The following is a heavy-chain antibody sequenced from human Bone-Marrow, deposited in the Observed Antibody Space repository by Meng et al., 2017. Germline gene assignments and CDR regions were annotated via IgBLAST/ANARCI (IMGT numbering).Heavy chain of an antibody. D-gene: IGHD2-15*01. CDR3: ARGRVVAATNPKFDY. CDR1: GGSFSGYY. CDR2: INHSGST. V-gene: IGHV4-34*01. Sequence: QVRLQKGGAGLLKPSETLSLSCAVYGGSFSGYYWSWIRQPPGKGLEWIGEINHSGSTNYNPSLKSRVTISVDTSKNQFSLKLSSVTAADTAVYYCARGRVVAATNPKFDYWGQGTLVTVSS. J-gene: IGHJ4*02.